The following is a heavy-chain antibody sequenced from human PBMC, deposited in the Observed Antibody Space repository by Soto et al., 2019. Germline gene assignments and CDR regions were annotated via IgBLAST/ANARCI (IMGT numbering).Heavy chain of an antibody. CDR1: GFTFSSYA. Sequence: PGESLKISCAASGFTFSSYAMHWVRQAPGKGLEWVAVISYDGSNKYYADSVKGRFTISRDNSKNTLYLQMNSLRAEDTAVYYCARFMAVAGPFDPWGQGTLVTVSS. J-gene: IGHJ5*02. CDR3: ARFMAVAGPFDP. CDR2: ISYDGSNK. V-gene: IGHV3-30-3*01. D-gene: IGHD6-19*01.